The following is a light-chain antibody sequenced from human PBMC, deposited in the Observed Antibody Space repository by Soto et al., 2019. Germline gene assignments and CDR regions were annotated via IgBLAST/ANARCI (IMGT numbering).Light chain of an antibody. Sequence: QSALTQPASVSGSPGQSITISCTGTSSDVGGYNLVSWYQQYPDKAPKLMIFDVNTRPSGVSNRFSGSKSGNPASLTISGLQAEDEADYYCSSYKSSSTLPYVFGTGTQLTVL. CDR2: DVN. CDR3: SSYKSSSTLPYV. V-gene: IGLV2-14*01. J-gene: IGLJ1*01. CDR1: SSDVGGYNL.